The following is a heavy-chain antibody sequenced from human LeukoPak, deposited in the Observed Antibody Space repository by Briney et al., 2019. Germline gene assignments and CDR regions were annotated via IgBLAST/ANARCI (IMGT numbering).Heavy chain of an antibody. D-gene: IGHD2-15*01. V-gene: IGHV4-39*07. CDR2: IYYSGST. CDR1: GGSISSSSYY. J-gene: IGHJ6*03. CDR3: ARGVVAATFYYYMDV. Sequence: PSETLSLTCTVSGGSISSSSYYWGWIRQPPGKGLEWIGSIYYSGSTYYNPSLKSRVTISVDPSKNQFSLKLRSVTAADTAVYYCARGVVAATFYYYMDVWGKGTTVTVSS.